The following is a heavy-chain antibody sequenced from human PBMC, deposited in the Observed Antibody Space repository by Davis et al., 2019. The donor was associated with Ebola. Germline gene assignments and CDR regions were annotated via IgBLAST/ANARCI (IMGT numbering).Heavy chain of an antibody. V-gene: IGHV3-30*04. CDR2: IPYDGSNK. D-gene: IGHD1-14*01. Sequence: PGGSLRLSCAASGFTFSSYAMHWVRQAPGKGLEWVAVIPYDGSNKYYADSVKGRFTISRDNSKNTLYLQMSSLRAEDTAVYYCARDLPGGDWYFDLWGRGTLVTVSS. CDR1: GFTFSSYA. CDR3: ARDLPGGDWYFDL. J-gene: IGHJ2*01.